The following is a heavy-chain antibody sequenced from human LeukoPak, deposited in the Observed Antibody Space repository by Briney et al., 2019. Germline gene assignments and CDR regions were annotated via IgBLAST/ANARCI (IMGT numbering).Heavy chain of an antibody. CDR2: ISPSGDIT. V-gene: IGHV3-23*01. D-gene: IGHD3-3*01. Sequence: GGSLRLSCAASGFTFSSYAMSWVRQAPGKGLEWVSGISPSGDITYYADSVKGRFTISRDNSKNTVYLQMNSLRAEDTATYYCAKDAAASGRPYFDYWGQGTLVTVSS. J-gene: IGHJ4*02. CDR1: GFTFSSYA. CDR3: AKDAAASGRPYFDY.